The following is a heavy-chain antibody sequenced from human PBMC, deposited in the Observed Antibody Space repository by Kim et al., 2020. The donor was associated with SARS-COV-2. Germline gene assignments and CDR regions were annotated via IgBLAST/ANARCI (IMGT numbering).Heavy chain of an antibody. D-gene: IGHD5-12*01. J-gene: IGHJ4*02. Sequence: GGSLRLSCVASGFSFGTFDMSWVRQVPGKGLKWVSVIKAPYDNSYYAESVRGRFTVSRDSARNTLYLQMNNLRADDTAVYYCVKGAWLDYWGPGTLVTVSS. CDR3: VKGAWLDY. V-gene: IGHV3-23*01. CDR1: GFSFGTFD. CDR2: IKAPYDNS.